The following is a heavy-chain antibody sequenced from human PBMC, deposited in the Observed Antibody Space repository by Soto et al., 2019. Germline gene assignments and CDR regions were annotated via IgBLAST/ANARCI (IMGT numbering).Heavy chain of an antibody. V-gene: IGHV4-4*02. CDR1: GGSISSSNW. CDR2: IYHSGST. CDR3: AGAEYGGYDQTFDY. D-gene: IGHD5-12*01. J-gene: IGHJ4*02. Sequence: PSETLSLTCAVSGGSISSSNWWSWVRQPPGKGLEWIGEIYHSGSTNYNPSLKSRVTISVDKSKNQFSLKLSSVTAADTAAYYCAGAEYGGYDQTFDYWGQGTLVTVSS.